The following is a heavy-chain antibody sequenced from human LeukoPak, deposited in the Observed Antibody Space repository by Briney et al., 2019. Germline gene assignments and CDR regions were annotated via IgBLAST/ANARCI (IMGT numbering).Heavy chain of an antibody. V-gene: IGHV3-66*02. D-gene: IGHD3-22*01. CDR3: ARVLTYYYDSSGYSFDY. J-gene: IGHJ4*02. Sequence: PGGSLRLSCAASGFTVSSNYMSWVRQAPGKGLEWVSVIYSGGSTYYADSVKGRFTISRDNSKNTLYLQMNSLRAEDTAVYYCARVLTYYYDSSGYSFDYWGQGTLVTVSS. CDR1: GFTVSSNY. CDR2: IYSGGST.